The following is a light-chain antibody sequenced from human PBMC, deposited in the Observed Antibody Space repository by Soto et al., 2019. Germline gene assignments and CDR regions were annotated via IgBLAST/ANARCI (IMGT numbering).Light chain of an antibody. CDR2: QVT. Sequence: QSALTQPASVSGAPGQSITISCTGTSSDIGGYYYASWYQHHPGKAPKLWSYQVTNRPSRVSDRFSGSMSDTTASLTISGLQADDKADYYCTPSSSRDIFYVFGPGTKVTVL. V-gene: IGLV2-14*01. CDR3: TPSSSRDIFYV. J-gene: IGLJ1*01. CDR1: SSDIGGYYY.